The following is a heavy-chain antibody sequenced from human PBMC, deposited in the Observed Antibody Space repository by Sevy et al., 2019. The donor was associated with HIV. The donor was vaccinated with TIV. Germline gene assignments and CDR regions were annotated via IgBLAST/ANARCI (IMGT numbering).Heavy chain of an antibody. CDR2: ISFTTNNT. V-gene: IGHV3-21*01. J-gene: IGHJ4*02. D-gene: IGHD3-16*01. CDR3: SSGGGY. CDR1: GFSVGSYS. Sequence: GGSLRLSCAASGFSVGSYSMNWVRQAPVKGLEWVSFISFTTNNTYYVDSVKGRFTISRDNAKNSVYLQMNSLRAEDTAVYYCSSGGGYWGQGTLVTVSS.